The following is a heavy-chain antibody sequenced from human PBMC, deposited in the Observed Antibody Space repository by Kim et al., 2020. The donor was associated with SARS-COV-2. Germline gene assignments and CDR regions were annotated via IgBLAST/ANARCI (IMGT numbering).Heavy chain of an antibody. Sequence: ASVKVSCKASGYTFTSYAMNWVRQAPGQGLEWMGWINTNTGNPTYAQGFTGRFVFSLDTSVSTAYLQISSLKAEDTAVYYCAREGGIVVVPAAKDYYGMDVWGQGTTVTVSS. CDR1: GYTFTSYA. J-gene: IGHJ6*02. CDR3: AREGGIVVVPAAKDYYGMDV. D-gene: IGHD2-2*01. V-gene: IGHV7-4-1*02. CDR2: INTNTGNP.